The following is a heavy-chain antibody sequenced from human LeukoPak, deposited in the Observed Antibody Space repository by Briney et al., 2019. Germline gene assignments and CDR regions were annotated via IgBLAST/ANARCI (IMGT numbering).Heavy chain of an antibody. J-gene: IGHJ2*01. CDR3: ARSQPLAYFDL. V-gene: IGHV1-69*06. CDR1: GGSFYSYA. CDR2: IIPIFGTA. Sequence: ASVKVSCKASGGSFYSYAISWVRQAPGQGLEWMGGIIPIFGTANYAQKFQGRVTITADKSTNTAYMELSSLRSEDTAVYYCARSQPLAYFDLWGRGTLVTVSS.